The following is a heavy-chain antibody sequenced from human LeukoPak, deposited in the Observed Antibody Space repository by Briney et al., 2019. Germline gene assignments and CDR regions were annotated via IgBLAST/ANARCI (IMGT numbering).Heavy chain of an antibody. CDR2: ISYDGSNK. J-gene: IGHJ4*02. Sequence: PGRSLRLSCAASGFTFSSYAMHWVRQAPGKGLEWVAVISYDGSNKYYADSVKGRFTISRDNSKNTLYLQMDSLRAEDTAVYYCARDSFKRYSGCFDYWGQGTLVTVSS. D-gene: IGHD6-19*01. V-gene: IGHV3-30*04. CDR1: GFTFSSYA. CDR3: ARDSFKRYSGCFDY.